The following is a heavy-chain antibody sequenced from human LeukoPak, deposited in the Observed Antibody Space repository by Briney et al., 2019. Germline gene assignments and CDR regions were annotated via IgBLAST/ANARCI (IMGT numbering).Heavy chain of an antibody. J-gene: IGHJ4*02. D-gene: IGHD3-10*01. Sequence: PGGSLRLSCAASGFTFSSYDMHWVRQATGKGLEWVSAIGTAGDTYYPGSVKGRFTISRENAKNSLYLQMNSLGAGDTAVYYCAREGTMVRGLDYWGQGTLVTVSS. CDR2: IGTAGDT. CDR3: AREGTMVRGLDY. CDR1: GFTFSSYD. V-gene: IGHV3-13*01.